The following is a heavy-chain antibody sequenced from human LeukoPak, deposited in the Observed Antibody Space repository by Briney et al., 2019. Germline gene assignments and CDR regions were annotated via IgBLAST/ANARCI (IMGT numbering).Heavy chain of an antibody. D-gene: IGHD3-22*01. Sequence: SETLSLTCTVSGGSISSSSYYWGWIRQPPGKGLEWIGSIYYSGSTYYNPSLKSRVTISVDTSKNQSSLKLSSVTAADTAVYYCARHSYYDSSGCDYWGQGTLVTVSS. J-gene: IGHJ4*02. CDR1: GGSISSSSYY. V-gene: IGHV4-39*01. CDR2: IYYSGST. CDR3: ARHSYYDSSGCDY.